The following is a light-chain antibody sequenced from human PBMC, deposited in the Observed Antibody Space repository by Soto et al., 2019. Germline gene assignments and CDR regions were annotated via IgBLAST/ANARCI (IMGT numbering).Light chain of an antibody. CDR1: QSVSSNH. V-gene: IGKV3-20*01. CDR3: QQYGSSPPYT. J-gene: IGKJ2*01. Sequence: EIVLTQSPGTLSLSPGEGATLSCRASQSVSSNHLAWYQQKPGQAPRLLIFGASSRASDIPDRFSGSGSGTDFTLTISRLEPEDFAVYYFQQYGSSPPYTFGQGTKLEIK. CDR2: GAS.